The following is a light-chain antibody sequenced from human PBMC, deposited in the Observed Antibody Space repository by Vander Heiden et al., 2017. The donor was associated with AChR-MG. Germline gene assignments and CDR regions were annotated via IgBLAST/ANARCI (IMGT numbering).Light chain of an antibody. CDR1: QSISNY. Sequence: DIQMTQSPSSLSASVGDRVTITCQASQSISNYLNWYQQRPGKAPKLLIYDASNLASGVPSRFRGSGSGTDFTFTISSLQPEDTATYYCQQSYNLPYTFGQGTKVEIK. J-gene: IGKJ2*01. V-gene: IGKV1-33*01. CDR3: QQSYNLPYT. CDR2: DAS.